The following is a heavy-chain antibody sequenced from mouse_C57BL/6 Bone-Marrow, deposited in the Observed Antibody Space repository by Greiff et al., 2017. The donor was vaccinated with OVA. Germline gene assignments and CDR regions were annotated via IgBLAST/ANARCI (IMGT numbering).Heavy chain of an antibody. CDR1: GYTFTSYW. CDR2: IDPSDSDT. V-gene: IGHV1-50*01. CDR3: ARGVGC. Sequence: QVQLQQPGAELVKPGASVKLSCKASGYTFTSYWMQWVKQRPGQGLEWIGDIDPSDSDTNYNQKFKGKATLTVDKSSSTAYMQLSSLTSEDSAVYYCARGVGCWGQGTTVTVSS. J-gene: IGHJ4*01.